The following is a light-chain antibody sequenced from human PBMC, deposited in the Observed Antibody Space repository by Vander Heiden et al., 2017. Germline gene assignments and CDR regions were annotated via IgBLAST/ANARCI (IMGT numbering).Light chain of an antibody. CDR3: QQYNSYTVA. CDR2: KAS. J-gene: IGKJ1*01. CDR1: QSSSSW. V-gene: IGKV1-5*03. Sequence: DIQMTHSPSTLSASVGDRVTITCRASQSSSSWLAWYQQKPGKAPKLLIYKASSLESGVPSRFSGSGSGTEFTLTISSLHPDDFATYYCQQYNSYTVAFGQGTKVEIK.